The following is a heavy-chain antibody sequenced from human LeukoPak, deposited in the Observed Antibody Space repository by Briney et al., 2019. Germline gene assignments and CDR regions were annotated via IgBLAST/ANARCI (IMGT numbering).Heavy chain of an antibody. CDR2: IYTSGST. CDR1: GGSISSGSYY. CDR3: ARGPADYYYYYYMDV. Sequence: SETLSLTCTVSGGSISSGSYYWSWIRQPAGKGLEWIGRIYTSGSTNYNPSLKSRVTISVDTSKNQFSLKLSSVTAADTAVYYCARGPADYYYYYYMDVWGKGTTVTVSS. J-gene: IGHJ6*03. V-gene: IGHV4-61*02.